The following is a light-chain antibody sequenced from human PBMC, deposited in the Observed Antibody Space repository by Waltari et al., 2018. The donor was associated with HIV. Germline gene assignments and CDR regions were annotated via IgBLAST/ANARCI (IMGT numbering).Light chain of an antibody. Sequence: QSALTQPRSVSGSPGQSVTISCTGTSSDIGSYDFVSWYQQHPGKAPKLMIFDVNKRPSGVPARFSGSKSGYTASLTISGLQSDDEADYYCCSYGGSYTESFGGGTKLTGL. CDR3: CSYGGSYTES. CDR1: SSDIGSYDF. V-gene: IGLV2-11*01. CDR2: DVN. J-gene: IGLJ2*01.